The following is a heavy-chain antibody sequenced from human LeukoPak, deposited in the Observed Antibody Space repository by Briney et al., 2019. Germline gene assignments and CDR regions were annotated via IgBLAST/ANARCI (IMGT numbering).Heavy chain of an antibody. J-gene: IGHJ5*02. CDR3: ARDPRRFLEWLSANWFDP. CDR1: GFTFSSYS. V-gene: IGHV3-48*01. Sequence: PGGSLRLSRAASGFTFSSYSMKWVRQAPGKGLEWVSYISSSSSTIYCADSVKGRFTISRDNAKNSLYLQMNSLRAEDTAVYYCARDPRRFLEWLSANWFDPWGQGTLVTVSS. CDR2: ISSSSSTI. D-gene: IGHD3-3*01.